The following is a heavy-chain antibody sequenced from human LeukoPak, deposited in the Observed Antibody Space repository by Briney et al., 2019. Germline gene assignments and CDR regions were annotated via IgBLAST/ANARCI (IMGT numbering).Heavy chain of an antibody. Sequence: PSETLSLTCTVSGGSISSSSYYWGWIRQPPGKGLEWIGSIYYSGSTYYNPSLKSRVTISVDTSKNQFSLKLSSVTAADTAVYYCARVTDYISSYYDFWSGYYNSAFDIWGQGTMVTVSS. V-gene: IGHV4-39*07. CDR3: ARVTDYISSYYDFWSGYYNSAFDI. CDR2: IYYSGST. D-gene: IGHD3-3*01. CDR1: GGSISSSSYY. J-gene: IGHJ3*02.